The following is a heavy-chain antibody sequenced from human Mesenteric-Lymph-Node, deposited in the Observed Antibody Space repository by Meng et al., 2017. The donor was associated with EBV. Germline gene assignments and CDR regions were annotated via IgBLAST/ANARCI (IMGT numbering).Heavy chain of an antibody. J-gene: IGHJ5*02. V-gene: IGHV7-4-1*02. CDR2: INTDTGSP. CDR1: GYSFTNYI. D-gene: IGHD3-10*01. Sequence: QVQLVQSGSELKKPGASVKVSCKASGYSFTNYIVNWVRQAPGQGLEWMGWINTDTGSPTYAQGFTGRFVFSLDTSVSTAYLQISSLKAEDTAVYYCAREDYYGSGNYVRFDPWGQGTLVTVS. CDR3: AREDYYGSGNYVRFDP.